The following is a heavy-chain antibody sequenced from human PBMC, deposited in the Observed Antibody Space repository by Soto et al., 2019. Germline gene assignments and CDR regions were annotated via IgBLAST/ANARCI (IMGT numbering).Heavy chain of an antibody. J-gene: IGHJ3*02. CDR3: ARSIAVAGQEGDAFDI. Sequence: ASVQVSCEASGYTFTSYYMHWVRQAPGQGLEWMGIINPSGGSTSYAQKFQGRVTMTRDTSTRTVYMELSSLRSEDTAVYYCARSIAVAGQEGDAFDIWGQGTMVSV. CDR1: GYTFTSYY. V-gene: IGHV1-46*01. CDR2: INPSGGST. D-gene: IGHD6-19*01.